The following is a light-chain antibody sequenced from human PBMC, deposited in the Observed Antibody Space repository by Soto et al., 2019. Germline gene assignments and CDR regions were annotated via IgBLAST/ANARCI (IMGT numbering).Light chain of an antibody. CDR1: QSISSY. CDR3: QRSYRIPPLT. CDR2: GAS. J-gene: IGKJ4*01. V-gene: IGKV1-39*01. Sequence: DIQMTQSPSSLSVSVGDRVTITCRASQSISSYLNWYQQKPGKAPKLLIYGASSLQSGVPSRFSGCGSGTDFTLTISSLQPEDFATYYCQRSYRIPPLTFGGGTKVEIK.